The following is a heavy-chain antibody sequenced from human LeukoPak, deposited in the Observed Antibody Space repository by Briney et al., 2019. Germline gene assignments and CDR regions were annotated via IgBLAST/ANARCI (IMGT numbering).Heavy chain of an antibody. CDR3: ARGRRKYYYDSSGCIDP. CDR1: GGSFSGYY. J-gene: IGHJ5*02. V-gene: IGHV4-34*01. D-gene: IGHD3-22*01. Sequence: SETLSLTCAAYGGSFSGYYWSWIRQPPGKGLEWIGEINHSGSTNYNPSLKSRVTISVDTSKNQFSLKLSSVTAADTAVYYCARGRRKYYYDSSGCIDPWGQGTLVTVSS. CDR2: INHSGST.